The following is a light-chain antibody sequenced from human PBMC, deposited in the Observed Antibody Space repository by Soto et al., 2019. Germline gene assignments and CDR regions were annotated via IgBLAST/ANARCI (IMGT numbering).Light chain of an antibody. CDR3: QQYGDSPYT. V-gene: IGKV3-20*01. Sequence: EIVLTQSPATLPLPPGARATLSCRASQTVTVNYLEWYPQTPGQTPRLLMYAASTRATGIPERFNGSGSGTDFVLTISRLEPEDFEMYYCQQYGDSPYTFGPGTKVDIK. CDR1: QTVTVNY. CDR2: AAS. J-gene: IGKJ3*01.